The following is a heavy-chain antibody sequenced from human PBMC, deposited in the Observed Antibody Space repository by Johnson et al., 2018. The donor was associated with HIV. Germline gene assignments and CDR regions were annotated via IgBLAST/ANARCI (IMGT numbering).Heavy chain of an antibody. Sequence: VQLVESGGGVVQPGRSLRLSCAASGFTVSSNYMSWVRQAPGKGLEWVSEIYSGGSTYYADSVKGRFTISRDNSKNTLYLQMNSLRAEDTAVYYCAREANAFDIWGQGTMVTVSS. CDR1: GFTVSSNY. V-gene: IGHV3-53*01. CDR3: AREANAFDI. J-gene: IGHJ3*02. CDR2: IYSGGST.